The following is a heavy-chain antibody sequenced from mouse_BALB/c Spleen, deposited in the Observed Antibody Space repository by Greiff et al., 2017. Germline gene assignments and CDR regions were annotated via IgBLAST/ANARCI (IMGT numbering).Heavy chain of an antibody. CDR3: ARWDVWYFDV. D-gene: IGHD4-1*01. J-gene: IGHJ1*01. CDR1: GYTFTDYA. CDR2: ISTYYGNT. V-gene: IGHV1-67*01. Sequence: QVQLKQSGPELVRPGVSVKISCKGSGYTFTDYAMHWVKQSHAKSLEWIGVISTYYGNTNYNQKFKGKATMTVDKSSSTAYMELARLTSEDSAIYYCARWDVWYFDVWGAGTTVTVSS.